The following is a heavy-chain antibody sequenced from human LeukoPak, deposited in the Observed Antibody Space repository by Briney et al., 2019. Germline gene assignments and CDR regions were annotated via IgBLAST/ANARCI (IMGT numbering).Heavy chain of an antibody. D-gene: IGHD1-1*01. V-gene: IGHV1-18*01. CDR1: GYTFNTYG. Sequence: ASVTVSCKASGYTFNTYGFSWVRQAPGQGLEWMGWINAYNGNTNYAQKLQGRVTITTETSTSTAYMVLRSLRSDDTAVYYCARRQGTTLSFDYWGQGTLVTVSS. J-gene: IGHJ4*02. CDR3: ARRQGTTLSFDY. CDR2: INAYNGNT.